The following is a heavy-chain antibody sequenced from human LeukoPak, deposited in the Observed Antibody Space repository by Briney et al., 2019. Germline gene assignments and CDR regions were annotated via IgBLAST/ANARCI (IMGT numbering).Heavy chain of an antibody. J-gene: IGHJ4*02. Sequence: GGSLRLSCAASGFTFSTYSMNWVRQAPGKGLEWVSYISSSISTVYYADSVRGRFTISRDNAKNSLYLQMNSLRDEDTAVYYCARACSPGICSPFDYWGQGTLVTVSS. V-gene: IGHV3-48*02. D-gene: IGHD2-15*01. CDR3: ARACSPGICSPFDY. CDR2: ISSSISTV. CDR1: GFTFSTYS.